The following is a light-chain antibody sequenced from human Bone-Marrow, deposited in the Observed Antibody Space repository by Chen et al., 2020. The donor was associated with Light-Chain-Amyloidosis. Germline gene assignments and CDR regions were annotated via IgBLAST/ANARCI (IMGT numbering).Light chain of an antibody. J-gene: IGKJ3*01. CDR1: QSLLHSNGYYY. V-gene: IGKV2-28*01. CDR3: MQSVQTPFT. CDR2: LGS. Sequence: DTAMTQSPPSLSVTPGETASISCRSSQSLLHSNGYYYLDWYLQKPGQSPQLLIYLGSNRATGVPDMFSGSGSGTDFTLRISRVEAEDVGIYYCMQSVQTPFTFGPGTKVDIK.